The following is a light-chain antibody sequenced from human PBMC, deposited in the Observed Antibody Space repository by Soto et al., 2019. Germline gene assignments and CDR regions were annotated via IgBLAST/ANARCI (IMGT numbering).Light chain of an antibody. CDR3: SSYAGNNNYV. CDR2: EVT. V-gene: IGLV2-8*01. J-gene: IGLJ1*01. Sequence: QSALTQPPSASGSPGQSVTFSGTLRGSDIGDYNYVSWYQQHPGKAPKLMIYEVTKRPSGVPDRFSGSKSGNTASLTVSGLQADDEADYYCSSYAGNNNYVFGTGTKVTVL. CDR1: GSDIGDYNY.